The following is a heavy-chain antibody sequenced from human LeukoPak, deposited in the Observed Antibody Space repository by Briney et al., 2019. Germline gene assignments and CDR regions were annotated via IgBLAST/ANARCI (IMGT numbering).Heavy chain of an antibody. CDR3: ARTCSSTSCYSSDAFDI. D-gene: IGHD2-2*01. V-gene: IGHV3-30*04. CDR1: GFTFSGYA. CDR2: ISYDGSNK. J-gene: IGHJ3*02. Sequence: GGSPRLSCAASGFTFSGYAMHWVRQAPGKGLEWVAVISYDGSNKYYADSVKGRFTISRDNSKNTLYLQMNSLRAEDTAVYYCARTCSSTSCYSSDAFDIWGQGTMVTVSS.